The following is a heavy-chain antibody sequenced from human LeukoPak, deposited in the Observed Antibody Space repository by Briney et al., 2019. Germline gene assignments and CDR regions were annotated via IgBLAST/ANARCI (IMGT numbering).Heavy chain of an antibody. J-gene: IGHJ4*02. CDR2: IYSGGST. CDR1: EFSVGSNY. CDR3: ARDLRFLEWLSH. Sequence: GGSLRLSCAASEFSVGSNYMSWVRQAPGKGLEWVSLIYSGGSTNYADSVKGRFTISRDNAKNSLYLQMNSLRAEDTAVYYCARDLRFLEWLSHWGQGTLVTVSS. V-gene: IGHV3-66*01. D-gene: IGHD3-3*01.